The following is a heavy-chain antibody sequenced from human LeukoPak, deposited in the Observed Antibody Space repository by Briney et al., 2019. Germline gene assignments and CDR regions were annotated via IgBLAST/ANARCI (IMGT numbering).Heavy chain of an antibody. Sequence: SQTLSLTCTVSGGSISSGGYYWSWIRQPPGKGLEWIGYIYHSGSTYYNPSLKSRVTISVDRSKNQFSLKLSSVTAADTAVYYCASSPVIPAKYIVVVPAANYYMDVWGKGTTVTVSS. V-gene: IGHV4-30-2*02. J-gene: IGHJ6*03. CDR3: ASSPVIPAKYIVVVPAANYYMDV. CDR1: GGSISSGGYY. D-gene: IGHD2-2*01. CDR2: IYHSGST.